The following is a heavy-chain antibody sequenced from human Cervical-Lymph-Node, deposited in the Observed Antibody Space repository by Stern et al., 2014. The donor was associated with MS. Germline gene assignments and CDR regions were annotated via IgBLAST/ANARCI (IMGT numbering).Heavy chain of an antibody. D-gene: IGHD1-1*01. CDR2: IYSIGAT. Sequence: VQLLESGPGLVKPSQTLSLTCTVSGGSINNGDYYWSWVRQHPGKGLEWLGYIYSIGATYYNPSLKGRLTISVDTSKRHFSLKLTSVTAADTAVYYCARELSGMYGMDVWGQGTTVTVSS. CDR1: GGSINNGDYY. V-gene: IGHV4-31*03. J-gene: IGHJ6*02. CDR3: ARELSGMYGMDV.